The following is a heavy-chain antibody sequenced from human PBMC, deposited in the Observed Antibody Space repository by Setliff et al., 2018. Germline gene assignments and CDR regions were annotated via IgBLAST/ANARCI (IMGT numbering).Heavy chain of an antibody. Sequence: LSLTCTVSGASIHSGTYYWAWIRQPPGKGLEWIGRIHYSGTTYYNASLKSRVTMSVDTSKNQFSLNLSSVTAADTAVYYCARTGTYRYFDYWGQGALVTVSS. D-gene: IGHD1-26*01. V-gene: IGHV4-39*01. CDR1: GASIHSGTYY. CDR3: ARTGTYRYFDY. CDR2: IHYSGTT. J-gene: IGHJ4*02.